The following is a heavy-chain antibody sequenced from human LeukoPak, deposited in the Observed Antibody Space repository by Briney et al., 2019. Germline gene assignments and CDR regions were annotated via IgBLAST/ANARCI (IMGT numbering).Heavy chain of an antibody. D-gene: IGHD3-9*01. V-gene: IGHV4-39*01. J-gene: IGHJ4*02. CDR3: ASQTGYGGYYFDY. Sequence: SETLSLTCTVSGGAISSSSYYWGWIRQPPGKGLEWIGSVYESGSTHYNPSLKSRVTISVDTSKNQFSLKLSSVTAADTAVYYCASQTGYGGYYFDYWGQGTLVTVSS. CDR1: GGAISSSSYY. CDR2: VYESGST.